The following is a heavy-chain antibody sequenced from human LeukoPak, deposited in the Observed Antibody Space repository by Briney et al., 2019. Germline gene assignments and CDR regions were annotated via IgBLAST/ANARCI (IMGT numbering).Heavy chain of an antibody. Sequence: GGSLRLSCAASGFTFSNYNMNWVRQAPGKGLEWVSYISSSSSTIYYADSVKGRFTISRDNAKNSLYLQMNSLRAEDTALYYCASLAGYYDSSGYSPPQVDYWGQGTLVTVSS. CDR3: ASLAGYYDSSGYSPPQVDY. CDR2: ISSSSSTI. D-gene: IGHD3-22*01. J-gene: IGHJ4*02. CDR1: GFTFSNYN. V-gene: IGHV3-48*01.